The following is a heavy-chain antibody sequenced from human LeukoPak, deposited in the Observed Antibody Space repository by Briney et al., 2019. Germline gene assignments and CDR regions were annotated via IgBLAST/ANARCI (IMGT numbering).Heavy chain of an antibody. D-gene: IGHD3-22*01. J-gene: IGHJ4*02. CDR2: IYYSGST. CDR3: ASYYYDSSAYYGPFDY. Sequence: SQTLSLTCTVSGGSISSGDYYWSWIRQPPGKGPEWIGYIYYSGSTYYNPSLKSRVTISVDTSKNQFSLKLNSVTAADTAVYYCASYYYDSSAYYGPFDYWGQGTLVTVSS. V-gene: IGHV4-30-4*01. CDR1: GGSISSGDYY.